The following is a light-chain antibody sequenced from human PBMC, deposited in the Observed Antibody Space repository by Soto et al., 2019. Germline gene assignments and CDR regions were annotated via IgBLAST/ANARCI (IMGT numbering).Light chain of an antibody. J-gene: IGKJ1*01. Sequence: DIQMTQSPSTLSASVGDRVTITCRASQSISSWLAWYQQKPGRAPKLLIYKASTLKSGVPPRFSGSGSGTDFTLAISSLQPEDSATYYCLQDINYPWTFGQGTKVDI. CDR2: KAS. V-gene: IGKV1-5*03. CDR3: LQDINYPWT. CDR1: QSISSW.